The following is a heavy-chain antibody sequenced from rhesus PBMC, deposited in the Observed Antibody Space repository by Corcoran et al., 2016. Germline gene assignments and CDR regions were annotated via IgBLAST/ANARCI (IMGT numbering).Heavy chain of an antibody. V-gene: IGHV4-65*01. CDR3: ARGTGYSGSRNFFDY. CDR2: ISGSSGRT. CDR1: GGSISSSNW. Sequence: QVQLQESGPGLVKPSETLSLTCAVSGGSISSSNWWSWIRQPTGKGLEWNGYISGSSGRTYYNPSLKSRVTISTDTSKNQFSLKLSTVTAADTAVYYCARGTGYSGSRNFFDYWGQGVLVTVSS. J-gene: IGHJ4*01. D-gene: IGHD6-25*01.